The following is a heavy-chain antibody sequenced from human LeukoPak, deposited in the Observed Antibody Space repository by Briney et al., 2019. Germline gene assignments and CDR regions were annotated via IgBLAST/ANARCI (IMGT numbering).Heavy chain of an antibody. Sequence: PSETLSLTCAVYGESFSGYYWSWIRQPPGKGLEWIGEINHSGSTNYNPSLKSRVTISVDTSKNQFALKLSSVTAADTAVYYCARNSGWYGVSWGQGTLVTVSS. CDR2: INHSGST. V-gene: IGHV4-34*01. CDR3: ARNSGWYGVS. D-gene: IGHD6-19*01. J-gene: IGHJ4*02. CDR1: GESFSGYY.